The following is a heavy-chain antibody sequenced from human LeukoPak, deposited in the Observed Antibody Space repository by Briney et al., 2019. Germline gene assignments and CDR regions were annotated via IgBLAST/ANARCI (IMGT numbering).Heavy chain of an antibody. CDR3: ARTVVYSGSWYFDY. CDR2: IIPISGTV. CDR1: GCTFSNYG. J-gene: IGHJ4*02. D-gene: IGHD6-13*01. Sequence: ASVKVSCKASGCTFSNYGISWVRQAPGQGLEWMGWIIPISGTVNNAQKFQGRVTITTDTSTSTAYMELSSLRSEDTAVYYFARTVVYSGSWYFDYWGQGTLVTVSS. V-gene: IGHV1-69*05.